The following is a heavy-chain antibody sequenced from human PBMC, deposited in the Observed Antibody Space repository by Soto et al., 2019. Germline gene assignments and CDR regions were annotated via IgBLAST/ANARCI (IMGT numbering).Heavy chain of an antibody. CDR1: GGSISSGGYS. J-gene: IGHJ4*02. V-gene: IGHV4-30-2*01. CDR3: ASEKNGIFDY. D-gene: IGHD2-8*01. CDR2: IYHSGST. Sequence: SETLSLTCAVSGGSISSGGYSWSWIRQPPGKGLEWIGYIYHSGSTYYNPSLKSRVTISVDRSKNQFSLKLSSVTAADTAVYYCASEKNGIFDYWGQGTLVTVSS.